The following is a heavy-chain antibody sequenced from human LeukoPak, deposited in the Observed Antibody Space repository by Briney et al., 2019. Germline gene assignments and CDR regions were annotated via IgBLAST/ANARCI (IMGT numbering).Heavy chain of an antibody. CDR1: GFTVSSNY. Sequence: GGSLRLSCAASGFTVSSNYMSWVRQAPGKGLEWVSFIYSGGSTYYADSVKGRFTISRHNSKNTLYLQMNSLRAEDTAVYYCARATMVRGALDYFDYWGQGTLVTVSS. CDR2: IYSGGST. D-gene: IGHD3-10*01. J-gene: IGHJ4*02. CDR3: ARATMVRGALDYFDY. V-gene: IGHV3-53*04.